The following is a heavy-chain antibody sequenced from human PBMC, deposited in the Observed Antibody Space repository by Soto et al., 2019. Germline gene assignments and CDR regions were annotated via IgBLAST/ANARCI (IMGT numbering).Heavy chain of an antibody. Sequence: GSLRLSCAASGFTFSSYWMHWVRQAPGKGLVWVSRINSDGSSTSYADSVKGRFTISRDNAKNTLYLQMNSLRAEDTAVYYCAVAVAGPTAIGYWGQGTLVTVSS. D-gene: IGHD6-19*01. CDR3: AVAVAGPTAIGY. CDR2: INSDGSST. V-gene: IGHV3-74*01. J-gene: IGHJ4*02. CDR1: GFTFSSYW.